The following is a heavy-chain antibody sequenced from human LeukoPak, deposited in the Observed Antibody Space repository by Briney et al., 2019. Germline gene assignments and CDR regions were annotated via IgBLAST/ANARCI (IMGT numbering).Heavy chain of an antibody. CDR1: GGTFSSYA. D-gene: IGHD7-27*01. V-gene: IGHV1-69*05. CDR3: ARVWGSIDY. CDR2: IIPIFGTA. J-gene: IGHJ4*02. Sequence: GASVKVSCEASGGTFSSYAISWVGQAPGQGLEWMGGIIPIFGTANYAQKFQGRVTLTRDTSISTAYMELSSLRSEDTAVYYCARVWGSIDYWGQGTLVTVSS.